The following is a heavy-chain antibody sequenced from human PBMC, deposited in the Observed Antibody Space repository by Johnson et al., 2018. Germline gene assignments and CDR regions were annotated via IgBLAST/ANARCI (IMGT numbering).Heavy chain of an antibody. CDR3: ASTVTVTSYYYTYYYMDV. J-gene: IGHJ6*03. Sequence: QVQLQESGPGLVKPSETLSLTCTVSGGSISSYYWSWIRQPPGKGLEWIGYIYYSGSTNYNPSLKSRVTISVDTCKNQFPLKLSSVTAADTAVYYCASTVTVTSYYYTYYYMDVWGKGTTVTVSS. D-gene: IGHD4-11*01. CDR1: GGSISSYY. CDR2: IYYSGST. V-gene: IGHV4-59*01.